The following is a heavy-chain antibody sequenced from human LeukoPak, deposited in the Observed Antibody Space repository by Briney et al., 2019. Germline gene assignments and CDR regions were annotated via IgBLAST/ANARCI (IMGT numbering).Heavy chain of an antibody. CDR3: ARGLKYSSGWYYFDY. Sequence: RGSLRLSCAASGFTFSSYEMNWVRQAPGKGLEWVSYISSSGSTIYYADSVQGRFIISRDNSKNTLYLQMNSLRAEDTAMYYCARGLKYSSGWYYFDYWGQGTLVTVSS. CDR1: GFTFSSYE. D-gene: IGHD6-19*01. CDR2: ISSSGSTI. V-gene: IGHV3-48*03. J-gene: IGHJ4*02.